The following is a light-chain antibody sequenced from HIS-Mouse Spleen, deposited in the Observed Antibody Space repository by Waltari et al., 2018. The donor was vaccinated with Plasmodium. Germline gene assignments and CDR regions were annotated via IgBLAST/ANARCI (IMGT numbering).Light chain of an antibody. V-gene: IGLV3-10*01. CDR2: ADS. CDR3: YSTDSSGNHRV. CDR1: ALPTKY. Sequence: SYELTQPPSASVSPGQTARITCPGDALPTKYAYWYQQKSGQAPVLVMYADSKRPSGIPGRFSSCSSGTIATLTISGAQVEDEADYYCYSTDSSGNHRVFGGGTKLTVL. J-gene: IGLJ3*02.